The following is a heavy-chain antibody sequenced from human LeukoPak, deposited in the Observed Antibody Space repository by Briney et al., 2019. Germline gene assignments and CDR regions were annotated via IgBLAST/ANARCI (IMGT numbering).Heavy chain of an antibody. CDR1: GGTFSSYA. J-gene: IGHJ6*02. V-gene: IGHV1-69*13. D-gene: IGHD5-18*01. Sequence: ASVKVSCKASGGTFSSYAISWVRQAPGQGLEWMGGIIPIFGTANYAQKFQGRVTITADESTSTAYMELSSLRSEDTAVYYCATINTAMVGYYGIDVWGQGTTVTVSS. CDR3: ATINTAMVGYYGIDV. CDR2: IIPIFGTA.